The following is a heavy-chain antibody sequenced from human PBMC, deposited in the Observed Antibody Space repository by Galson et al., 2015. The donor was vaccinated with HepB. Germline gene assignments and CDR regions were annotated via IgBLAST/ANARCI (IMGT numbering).Heavy chain of an antibody. CDR2: INPSGGST. CDR1: GYKFTSYH. J-gene: IGHJ4*02. CDR3: ARGVLLWDGPDY. Sequence: SVKVSCKASGYKFTSYHMHWVRQAPGQGLEWMGIINPSGGSTDYAQKFRGRLTVTRDTSTSTVFMELSSLRSEDTAVYHCARGVLLWDGPDYWGQGTLVTVSS. V-gene: IGHV1-46*01. D-gene: IGHD3-10*01.